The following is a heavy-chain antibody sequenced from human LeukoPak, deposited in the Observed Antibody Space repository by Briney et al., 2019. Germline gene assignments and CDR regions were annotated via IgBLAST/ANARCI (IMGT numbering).Heavy chain of an antibody. CDR2: INHSGST. V-gene: IGHV4-34*01. CDR1: GGSFSGYY. Sequence: SETLSLTCAVYGGSFSGYYWSWIRQPPGKGLEWIGEINHSGSTNYNPSLKSRVTISVDTSKNQFSLKPSSVTAADTAVYYCARGGRSYYGDPFDYWGQGTLVTVSS. J-gene: IGHJ4*02. D-gene: IGHD1-26*01. CDR3: ARGGRSYYGDPFDY.